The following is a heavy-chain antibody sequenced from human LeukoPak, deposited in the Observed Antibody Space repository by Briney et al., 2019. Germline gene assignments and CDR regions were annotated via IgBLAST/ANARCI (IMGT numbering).Heavy chain of an antibody. D-gene: IGHD2-2*03. CDR1: GFTFSSYA. CDR3: ARDWIDRSLDY. V-gene: IGHV3-33*08. J-gene: IGHJ4*02. Sequence: GGSLRLSCAASGFTFSSYAMSWVRQAPGKGLEWVAVLSPHGNYEYYADSVQGRFTISRDDSKNTVFLQMNSLRDEDTAVYYCARDWIDRSLDYWGQGTLVTVSS. CDR2: LSPHGNYE.